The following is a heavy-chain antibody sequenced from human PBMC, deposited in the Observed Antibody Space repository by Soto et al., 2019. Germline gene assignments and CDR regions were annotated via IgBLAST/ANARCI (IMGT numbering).Heavy chain of an antibody. V-gene: IGHV1-18*01. J-gene: IGHJ4*02. CDR3: ARLSSGYYDIYFDY. D-gene: IGHD3-22*01. CDR1: GYTFTSYG. CDR2: ISAYNGNT. Sequence: GASVKVSCKASGYTFTSYGISWVRQAPGQGLEWMGWISAYNGNTNYAQKLQGRVTMTTDTSTSTACMELRSLRSDDTAVYYCARLSSGYYDIYFDYWGQGTLVTVSS.